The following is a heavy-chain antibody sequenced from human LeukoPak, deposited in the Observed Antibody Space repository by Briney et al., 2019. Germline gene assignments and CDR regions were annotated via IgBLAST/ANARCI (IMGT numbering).Heavy chain of an antibody. D-gene: IGHD3-22*01. V-gene: IGHV3-30*02. CDR2: IRYDGSNK. CDR3: AKDLDPLIVFAVTSALGGDY. CDR1: GFTFSSYG. Sequence: GGSLRLSCAASGFTFSSYGMHWVRQAPGKGLEWVAFIRYDGSNKYYADSVKGRFTISRDNSKNTLYLQMNSLRAEDTAVYYCAKDLDPLIVFAVTSALGGDYWGQGTLVTVSS. J-gene: IGHJ4*02.